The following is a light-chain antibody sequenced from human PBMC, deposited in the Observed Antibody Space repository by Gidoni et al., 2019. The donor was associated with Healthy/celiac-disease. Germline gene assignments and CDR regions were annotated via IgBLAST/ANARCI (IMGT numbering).Light chain of an antibody. Sequence: EIVMTQSPATLSVSPGERATLSCRASQSVSSNLAWYQQKPCQAPRLLIYGASTRATGIPARFSGSGSGTVFTLTFSSLQSEVFAVYYCPQYNNWQTFGQGTKVEIK. CDR1: QSVSSN. V-gene: IGKV3-15*01. CDR3: PQYNNWQT. CDR2: GAS. J-gene: IGKJ1*01.